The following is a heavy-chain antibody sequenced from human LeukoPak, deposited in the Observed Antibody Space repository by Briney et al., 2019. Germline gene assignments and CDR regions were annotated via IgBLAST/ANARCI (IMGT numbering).Heavy chain of an antibody. D-gene: IGHD6-13*01. Sequence: ASVKVSCKASGYTFTGYYMHWVRQAPGQGLEWMGWINPNSGGTNYAQNFQGRVTMTRDTSISTAYMELSSLRFDDTAEHYCAKSPPSSWSTNAYYYYMDVWGKGTTVTVSS. J-gene: IGHJ6*03. CDR3: AKSPPSSWSTNAYYYYMDV. V-gene: IGHV1-2*02. CDR1: GYTFTGYY. CDR2: INPNSGGT.